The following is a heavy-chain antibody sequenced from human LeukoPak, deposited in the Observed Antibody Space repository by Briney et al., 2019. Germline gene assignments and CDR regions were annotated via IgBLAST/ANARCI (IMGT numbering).Heavy chain of an antibody. CDR2: FGHGRNA. D-gene: IGHD3-10*01. CDR3: ARQGRRGRFYFDY. Sequence: SETLSLTCTLSGGSINTNAYYWGWIRQPPGKGLEWIGSFGHGRNAFYNPSLQSRVTISVDASTNQFSLRLTSVTAADTAVYYCARQGRRGRFYFDYRGQAATLSVSS. CDR1: GGSINTNAYY. V-gene: IGHV4-39*01. J-gene: IGHJ4*02.